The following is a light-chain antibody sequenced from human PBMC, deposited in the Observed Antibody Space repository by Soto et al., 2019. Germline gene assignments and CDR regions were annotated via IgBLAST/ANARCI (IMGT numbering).Light chain of an antibody. V-gene: IGKV3-11*01. J-gene: IGKJ5*01. Sequence: EIMMKKSPDTLSASVGERATLSCRASQSLRISLAWYQQKPGQAPRLLIYDASTRATGIPARFSGSGSGTDFTLTISTLEPEDFAVYYCQQRIKLIPFGQGTVLEI. CDR3: QQRIKLIP. CDR2: DAS. CDR1: QSLRIS.